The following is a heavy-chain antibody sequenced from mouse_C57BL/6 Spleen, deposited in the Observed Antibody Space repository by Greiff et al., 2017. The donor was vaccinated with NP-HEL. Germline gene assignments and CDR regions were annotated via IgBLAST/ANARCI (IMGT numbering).Heavy chain of an antibody. V-gene: IGHV8-12*01. CDR1: GFSLSTSGMG. CDR2: IYWDDDK. CDR3: ARPDDDDGGRFAY. D-gene: IGHD2-4*01. Sequence: QVTLKESGPGILQSSQTLSLTCSFSGFSLSTSGMGVSWIRQPSGKGLEWLEHIYWDDDKRYNPSLKSRPTISKDTSRNQVFPKITSVDTADTATYDCARPDDDDGGRFAYWGQGTLVTVAA. J-gene: IGHJ3*01.